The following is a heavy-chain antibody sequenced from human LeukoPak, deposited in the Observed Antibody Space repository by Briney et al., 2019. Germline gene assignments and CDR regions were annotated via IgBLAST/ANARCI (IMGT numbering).Heavy chain of an antibody. Sequence: SETLSLTCNVSGGSIGGHTFYWDWIRQPPGKGLEWIATIYYNGNTFYNPSLKRRVAISIDMSKSQFSLHLSSVTAAATAIYYCARLTALAGHRGAFDIWGPGTMVTVSS. D-gene: IGHD6-19*01. CDR1: GGSIGGHTFY. V-gene: IGHV4-39*01. J-gene: IGHJ3*02. CDR2: IYYNGNT. CDR3: ARLTALAGHRGAFDI.